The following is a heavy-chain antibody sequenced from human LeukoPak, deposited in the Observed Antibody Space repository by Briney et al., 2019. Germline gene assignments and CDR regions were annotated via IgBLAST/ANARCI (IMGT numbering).Heavy chain of an antibody. Sequence: SETLSLTCSVSGGSISYYYWSWIRQPPGKGLEWIGYIYYSGGTNYNPSLESRVNISVDTSRNQFSLKLSSVTAADTATYYCARGGYYTLEYYYYMDVWGKGTTVTVSS. J-gene: IGHJ6*03. CDR1: GGSISYYY. D-gene: IGHD3-3*01. V-gene: IGHV4-59*01. CDR2: IYYSGGT. CDR3: ARGGYYTLEYYYYMDV.